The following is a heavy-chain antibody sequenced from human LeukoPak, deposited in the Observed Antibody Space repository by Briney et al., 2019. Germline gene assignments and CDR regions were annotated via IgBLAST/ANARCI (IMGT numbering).Heavy chain of an antibody. V-gene: IGHV4-39*01. CDR3: ARHPRSGWVNNWFDP. D-gene: IGHD6-19*01. J-gene: IGHJ5*02. CDR1: GFTVSSNY. CDR2: IYYSGST. Sequence: GSLRLSCAASGFTVSSNYMSWVRQPPGKGLEWIGSIYYSGSTYYNPSLKSRVTISVDTSKNQFSLKLSSVTAADTAVYYCARHPRSGWVNNWFDPWGQGSLVTVSS.